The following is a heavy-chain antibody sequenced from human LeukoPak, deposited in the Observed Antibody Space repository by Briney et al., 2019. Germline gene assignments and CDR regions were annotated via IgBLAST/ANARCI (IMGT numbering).Heavy chain of an antibody. CDR1: GGTFSSYA. CDR3: ARAYSPTSWGLAAADYYYMDV. D-gene: IGHD6-13*01. Sequence: ASVKVSCKASGGTFSSYAISWVRQAPGQGLEWMGWINPNSGGTNYAQKFQGRVTMTRDTSISTAYMELNRLTSDDTAVYYCARAYSPTSWGLAAADYYYMDVWGKGTTVTISS. J-gene: IGHJ6*03. CDR2: INPNSGGT. V-gene: IGHV1-2*02.